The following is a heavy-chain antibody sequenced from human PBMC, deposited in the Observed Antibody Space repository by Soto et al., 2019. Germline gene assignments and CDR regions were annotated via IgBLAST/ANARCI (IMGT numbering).Heavy chain of an antibody. D-gene: IGHD6-13*01. J-gene: IGHJ4*02. CDR2: ST. Sequence: QITLKESGPTLVQPTQTLTLTCTVSGFSLTTRGMTLGWIRQPPGRAPEWLALSTQYSPSLQSRLTFTKDTSKNQVVRTMTNMDPVDTATYYCTLRQDTSRGPIYWGQGIMVTVSS. CDR1: GFSLTTRGMT. CDR3: TLRQDTSRGPIY. V-gene: IGHV2-5*01.